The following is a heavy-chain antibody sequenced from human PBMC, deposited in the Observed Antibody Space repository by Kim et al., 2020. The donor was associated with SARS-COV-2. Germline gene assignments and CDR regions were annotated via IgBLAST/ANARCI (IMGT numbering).Heavy chain of an antibody. D-gene: IGHD3-3*02. CDR2: T. J-gene: IGHJ4*02. Sequence: TDEAGSVKSRITIHPDTSKNQFYLQLNSVTPDDTAVYYCARGSISSRSPWEWGQGTLITVSS. V-gene: IGHV6-1*01. CDR3: ARGSISSRSPWE.